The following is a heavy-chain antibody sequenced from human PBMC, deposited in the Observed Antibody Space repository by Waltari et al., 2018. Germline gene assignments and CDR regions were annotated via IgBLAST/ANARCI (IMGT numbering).Heavy chain of an antibody. CDR1: GFSFRSYA. D-gene: IGHD2-8*02. CDR3: ARVTTPHYDSTGAQDALGV. CDR2: IWHDAIIT. V-gene: IGHV3-33*01. Sequence: QAQLVESGGGVVQPGTSLRLSCAASGFSFRSYAMHWVRQAPGKGVEWVAVIWHDAIITYYADSGSGRFTISRDNARQTLYLQMNSLRGDDTASYFCARVTTPHYDSTGAQDALGVWGQGTRVTVS. J-gene: IGHJ3*01.